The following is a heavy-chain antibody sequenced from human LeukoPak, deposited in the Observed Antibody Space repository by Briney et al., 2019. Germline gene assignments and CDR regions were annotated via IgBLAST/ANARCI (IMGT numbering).Heavy chain of an antibody. D-gene: IGHD2-2*01. J-gene: IGHJ5*02. CDR3: ARVLVRYCSSTSCYPDWFDP. CDR1: GGSISSGGYY. CDR2: IYYSGST. Sequence: SETLSLTCTVSGGSISSGGYYWSWTRQHPGKGLEWIGYIYYSGSTYYNPSLKSRVTISVDTSKNQFSLKLSPVTAADTAVYYCARVLVRYCSSTSCYPDWFDPWGQGTLVTVSS. V-gene: IGHV4-31*03.